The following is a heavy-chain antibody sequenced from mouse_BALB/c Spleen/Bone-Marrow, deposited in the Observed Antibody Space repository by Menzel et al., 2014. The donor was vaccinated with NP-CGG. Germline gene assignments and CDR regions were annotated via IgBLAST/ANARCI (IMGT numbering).Heavy chain of an antibody. Sequence: QVQLQQSGPGLVAPSQSLSITCTVSGFSLTSYGVHWVRQPPGKGLEWLGVIWTGGSTNYNSALMSRLSISKDNSKSQVLLKMNSLQTDDTAMYYCARDSGCDWYFDVWGAGTTVTVSS. CDR1: GFSLTSYG. CDR3: ARDSGCDWYFDV. J-gene: IGHJ1*01. D-gene: IGHD1-3*01. V-gene: IGHV2-9*02. CDR2: IWTGGST.